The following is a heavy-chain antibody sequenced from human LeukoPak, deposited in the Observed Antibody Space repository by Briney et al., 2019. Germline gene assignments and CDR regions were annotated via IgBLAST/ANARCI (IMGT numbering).Heavy chain of an antibody. CDR3: ARDQYSYAHAAH. CDR1: GFTVSSNY. CDR2: IYSGGTT. D-gene: IGHD5-18*01. J-gene: IGHJ4*02. V-gene: IGHV3-66*01. Sequence: GGSLRLSCAASGFTVSSNYMSWVRQAQENGLEWVSFIYSGGTTYYADSVKGRFTISRDNSKNTLHLQMNSLRAEDTAVYYCARDQYSYAHAAHWGQGTLVTVSS.